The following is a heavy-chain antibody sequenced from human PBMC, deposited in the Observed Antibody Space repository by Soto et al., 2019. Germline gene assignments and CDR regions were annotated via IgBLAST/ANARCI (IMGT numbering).Heavy chain of an antibody. CDR3: ARGCYGGNSAPRGFDY. CDR1: GYTFTSYA. V-gene: IGHV1-3*01. Sequence: ASVKVSCKASGYTFTSYAMHWVRQAPGQRLEWMGWINAGNGNTKYSQKFQGRVTITRDTSASTAYMELSSLRSEDTAVYYCARGCYGGNSAPRGFDYWGQGTLVTVCS. J-gene: IGHJ4*02. D-gene: IGHD4-17*01. CDR2: INAGNGNT.